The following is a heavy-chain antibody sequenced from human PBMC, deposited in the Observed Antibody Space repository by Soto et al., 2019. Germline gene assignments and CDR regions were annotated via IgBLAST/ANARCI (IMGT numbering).Heavy chain of an antibody. D-gene: IGHD5-12*01. V-gene: IGHV3-48*03. CDR1: GFTFSSYE. CDR3: ARETRDGYTHFDY. Sequence: GGSLRLSCAASGFTFSSYEMNWVRQAPGKGLEWVSYISSSGSTIYYADSVKGRFTISRDNAKNSLYLQMNSLRAEDTAVYYCARETRDGYTHFDYWGQGTLVTVSS. J-gene: IGHJ4*02. CDR2: ISSSGSTI.